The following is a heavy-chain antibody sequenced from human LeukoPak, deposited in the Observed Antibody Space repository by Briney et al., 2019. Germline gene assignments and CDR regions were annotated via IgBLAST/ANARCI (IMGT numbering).Heavy chain of an antibody. D-gene: IGHD3-3*01. J-gene: IGHJ6*02. CDR2: MNEDGSEK. CDR1: GITFSSYW. CDR3: VKDYGFKLDV. Sequence: EGSLRLSCAASGITFSSYWMSWVRQTPGKGLEWVAKMNEDGSEKSYVDSVKGRFTISRDNARNSLYLQMNSLGAEDTAVYYCVKDYGFKLDVWGQGTAVIVSS. V-gene: IGHV3-7*01.